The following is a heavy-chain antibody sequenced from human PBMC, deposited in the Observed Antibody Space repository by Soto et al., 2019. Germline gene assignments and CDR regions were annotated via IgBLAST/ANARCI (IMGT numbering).Heavy chain of an antibody. Sequence: GGSLRLSCAASGFTFSGYAMSWVRQAPGKGLEWVSVIHGGGNSAYYADSVKGRFTISRDDSKNTAYLQVNSLKTEDTAVYYCAGLEMTTINYWGQGALVTVSS. CDR2: IHGGGNSA. D-gene: IGHD4-4*01. CDR3: AGLEMTTINY. CDR1: GFTFSGYA. V-gene: IGHV3-23*03. J-gene: IGHJ4*02.